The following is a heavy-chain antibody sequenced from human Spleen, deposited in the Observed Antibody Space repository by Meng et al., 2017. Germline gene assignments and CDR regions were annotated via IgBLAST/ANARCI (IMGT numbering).Heavy chain of an antibody. CDR3: ARGPTTMAHDFDY. CDR2: ITPRGST. Sequence: VKLQQLVYSVLEPSEPLSLTGFVSGGSFCDYYWSSISQCTGKELAWIGEITPRGSTTYNPSLESRATLSVDTSQNNLSLKMSSVTAADSAVYYCARGPTTMAHDFDYWGQGTLVTVSS. J-gene: IGHJ4*02. CDR1: GGSFCDYY. D-gene: IGHD4-11*01. V-gene: IGHV4-34*01.